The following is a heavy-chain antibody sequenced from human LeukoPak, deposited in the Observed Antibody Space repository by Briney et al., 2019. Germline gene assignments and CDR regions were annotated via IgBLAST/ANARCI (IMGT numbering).Heavy chain of an antibody. CDR2: ISNGGSYE. Sequence: GGSLRLSCTASRFTFSNYAMPWVRQAPGKGPEWVAFISNGGSYEYYADSVKARFTISRDNSKSTLYLQMNSLRPDDTAVYSCARDVHYTSSKPGWPFDIWGQGTVVTVSS. CDR1: RFTFSNYA. D-gene: IGHD6-6*01. CDR3: ARDVHYTSSKPGWPFDI. V-gene: IGHV3-30*04. J-gene: IGHJ3*02.